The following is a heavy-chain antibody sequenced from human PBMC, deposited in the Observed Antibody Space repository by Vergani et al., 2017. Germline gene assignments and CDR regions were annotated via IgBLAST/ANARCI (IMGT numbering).Heavy chain of an antibody. J-gene: IGHJ6*02. CDR1: GFTFSSSS. D-gene: IGHD3-22*01. CDR2: ISSSGSTI. V-gene: IGHV3-21*04. CDR3: ARKHISNYYDSSGYYYMGYYYGMDV. Sequence: EVQLVESGGGLVKPGGSLRLSCAASGFTFSSSSMNWVRQAPGEGLEWVSSISSSGSTIYYADSVKGRFTISRDNAKNSLYLQMNSLRAEDTAVYYCARKHISNYYDSSGYYYMGYYYGMDVWGQGTTVTVSS.